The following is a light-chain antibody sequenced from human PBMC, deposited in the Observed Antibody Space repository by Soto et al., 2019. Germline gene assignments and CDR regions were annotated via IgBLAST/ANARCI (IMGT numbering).Light chain of an antibody. CDR3: QQYGSSPGLFT. CDR2: DAS. Sequence: EIVLTQSPGTLSLSPGERATLSYRASQSVSSTYLAWYQQKPGQAPRLLIYDASSRATGIPDRFSGSGSGTDFTLTISRLEPEDFAVYYCQQYGSSPGLFTFGPGTKVDFK. J-gene: IGKJ3*01. V-gene: IGKV3-20*01. CDR1: QSVSSTY.